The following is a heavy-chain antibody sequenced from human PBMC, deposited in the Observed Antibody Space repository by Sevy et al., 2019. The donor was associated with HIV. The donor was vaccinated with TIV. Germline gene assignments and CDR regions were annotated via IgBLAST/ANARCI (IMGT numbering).Heavy chain of an antibody. V-gene: IGHV4-4*07. Sequence: SEILSLTCTVSGGSITGYYYSWIRQPAGKGLEWIARFYTLGTTIYNPSLKSRLTMSADTLKRQISLKLTSVTAADTAVYYCAGSYYAGNSGYKTWGQGTLVTVSS. D-gene: IGHD3-22*01. CDR1: GGSITGYY. J-gene: IGHJ5*02. CDR2: FYTLGTT. CDR3: AGSYYAGNSGYKT.